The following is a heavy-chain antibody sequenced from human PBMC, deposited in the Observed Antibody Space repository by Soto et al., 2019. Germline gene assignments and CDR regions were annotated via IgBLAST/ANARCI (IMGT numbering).Heavy chain of an antibody. Sequence: LCGGSVRAPDWWNWVRQSPDKGLEWIAEVHISGHSNYNPSLRSRVSVSIDSSKNQFYLNLNSVTAADTAIYYCARVRQGCSANNCYFDPWGQGTQVTISS. J-gene: IGHJ5*01. V-gene: IGHV4-4*02. CDR1: GGSVRAPDW. CDR2: VHISGHS. CDR3: ARVRQGCSANNCYFDP. D-gene: IGHD1-1*01.